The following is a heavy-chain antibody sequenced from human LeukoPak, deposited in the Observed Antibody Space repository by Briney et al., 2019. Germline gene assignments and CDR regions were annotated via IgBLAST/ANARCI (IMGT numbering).Heavy chain of an antibody. CDR2: ISSSSSYI. V-gene: IGHV3-21*01. J-gene: IGHJ6*02. CDR1: GFTFSSYS. D-gene: IGHD2-15*01. CDR3: ARAEVVVVAATLNYYYYGMDV. Sequence: GGSLRLSCAASGFTFSSYSMNWVRQAPGKGLEWVSSISSSSSYIYYAVSVKGRFTISRDNAKNSLYLQMNSLRAEDTAVYYCARAEVVVVAATLNYYYYGMDVWGQGTTVTVSS.